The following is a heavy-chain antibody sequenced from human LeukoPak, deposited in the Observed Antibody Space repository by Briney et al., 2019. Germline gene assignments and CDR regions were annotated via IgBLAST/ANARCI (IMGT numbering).Heavy chain of an antibody. CDR3: ARGRGATLNFYYFDY. V-gene: IGHV3-21*01. CDR1: GFTFSSYS. J-gene: IGHJ4*02. CDR2: ISSSSSYI. Sequence: GGSLRLSCAASGFTFSSYSMNWVRQAPGKGLEWVSSISSSSSYIYYADSVKGRFTISRDNAKNSLYLQMNSLRAEDTAVYYCARGRGATLNFYYFDYWGQGTLVTVSS. D-gene: IGHD1-26*01.